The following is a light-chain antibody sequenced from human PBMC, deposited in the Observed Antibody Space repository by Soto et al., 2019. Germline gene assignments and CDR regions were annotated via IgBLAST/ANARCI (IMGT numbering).Light chain of an antibody. Sequence: EIVLTQSPGTLSLSPGERATLSCRASQSVSSTYLAWYQQKPGQAPRLLIYGASSRATDIPDRFSGSWSGTDFTLTISRLEPQDFAVYYCQQFGSSPLTFGGGTKVEIK. J-gene: IGKJ4*01. CDR2: GAS. V-gene: IGKV3-20*01. CDR3: QQFGSSPLT. CDR1: QSVSSTY.